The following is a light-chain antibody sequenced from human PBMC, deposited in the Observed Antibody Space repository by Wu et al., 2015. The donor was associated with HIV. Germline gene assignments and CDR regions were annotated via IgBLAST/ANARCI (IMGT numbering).Light chain of an antibody. J-gene: IGKJ1*01. CDR3: QQYANWPPET. CDR2: DAS. V-gene: IGKV3-15*01. CDR1: QSVSSN. Sequence: EVVLTQSPGTLSLSPGERATLSCRASQSVSSNYLAWYQQKPGQAPRLLIYDASTRATGIPARFSGSGSGTEFTLSISNIQSEDSAVYYCQQYANWPPETFGQGTKVEIK.